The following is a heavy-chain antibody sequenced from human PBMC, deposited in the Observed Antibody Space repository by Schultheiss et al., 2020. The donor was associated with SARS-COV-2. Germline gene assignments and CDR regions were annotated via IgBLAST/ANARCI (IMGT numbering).Heavy chain of an antibody. CDR1: GYTLTELS. J-gene: IGHJ6*02. Sequence: ASVKVSCKVSGYTLTELSMHWVRQAPGKGLEWMGGFDPEDGETIYAQKFQGRVTMTEDTSTDTAYMELRSLRSDDTAVYYCARDRGCGGDCSRRYYYYYYGMDVWGQGTTVTVSS. V-gene: IGHV1-24*01. CDR3: ARDRGCGGDCSRRYYYYYYGMDV. CDR2: FDPEDGET. D-gene: IGHD2-21*02.